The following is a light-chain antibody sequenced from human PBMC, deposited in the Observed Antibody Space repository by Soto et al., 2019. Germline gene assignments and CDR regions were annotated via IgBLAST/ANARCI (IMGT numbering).Light chain of an antibody. CDR2: AAS. CDR1: QDIRNY. CDR3: QQANSFPLT. J-gene: IGKJ4*01. Sequence: DIQVTQSPSSLSASVGDRVTITCRASQDIRNYLAWFQQKPGKAPKLLIYAASSLQSGVPSRFSGSGSGTDFTLTISSLQPEDFATYYCQQANSFPLTFGGGTKVDIK. V-gene: IGKV1-12*01.